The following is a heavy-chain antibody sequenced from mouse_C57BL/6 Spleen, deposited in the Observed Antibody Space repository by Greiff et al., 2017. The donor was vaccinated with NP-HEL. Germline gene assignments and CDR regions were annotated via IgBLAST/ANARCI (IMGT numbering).Heavy chain of an antibody. J-gene: IGHJ2*01. CDR2: IDPSDSYT. CDR1: GYTFTSYW. CDR3: ARYYYGSSYYFDY. V-gene: IGHV1-69*01. Sequence: QVQLQQPGAELVMPGASVKLSCKASGYTFTSYWMHWVKQRPGQGLEWIGEIDPSDSYTNSNQKFKGKSTLTVDKSSSTAYMQLSSLTSEDSAVYYCARYYYGSSYYFDYWGQGTTLTVSS. D-gene: IGHD1-1*01.